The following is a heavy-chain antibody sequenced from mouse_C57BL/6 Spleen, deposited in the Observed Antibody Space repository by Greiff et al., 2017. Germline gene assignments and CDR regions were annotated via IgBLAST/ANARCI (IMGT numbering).Heavy chain of an antibody. CDR3: ARDGYYPYYYAMDY. D-gene: IGHD2-3*01. CDR1: GFTFSDYY. J-gene: IGHJ4*01. CDR2: ISNGGGST. Sequence: DVKLVESGGGLVQPGGSLKLSCAASGFTFSDYYMYWVRQTPEKRLEWVAYISNGGGSTYYPDTVKGRFTISRDNAKNTLYLQMSRLKSEDTAMYYCARDGYYPYYYAMDYWGQGTSVTVSS. V-gene: IGHV5-12*01.